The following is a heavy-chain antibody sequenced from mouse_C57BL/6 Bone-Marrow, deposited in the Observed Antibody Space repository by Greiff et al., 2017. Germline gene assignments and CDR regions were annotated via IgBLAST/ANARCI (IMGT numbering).Heavy chain of an antibody. Sequence: VKLMESGPGLVAPSQSLSITCTVSGFSLTSYGVHWVRQPPGKGLEWLGVIWAGGSTNYNSALMSRLSISKDNSKSQVFLKMNSLQTDDTAMYYCARGYYGSSYWYFDVWGAVTTVTVSS. D-gene: IGHD1-1*01. CDR1: GFSLTSYG. CDR2: IWAGGST. V-gene: IGHV2-9*02. CDR3: ARGYYGSSYWYFDV. J-gene: IGHJ1*01.